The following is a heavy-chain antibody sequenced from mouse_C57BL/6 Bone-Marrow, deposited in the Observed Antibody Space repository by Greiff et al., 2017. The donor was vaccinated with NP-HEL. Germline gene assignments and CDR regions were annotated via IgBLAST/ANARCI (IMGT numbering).Heavy chain of an antibody. Sequence: EVKLQESGPVLVKPGPSVKISCKASGFTFTDYYMHWVKQSHGKSLEWIGLVYPYNGGTSYNQKFKGKATLTVDTSSSTAYMEVNSLTTDDSAVYYGARRGAYGNSPAFYAMDYWGQGTSVTVSS. CDR3: ARRGAYGNSPAFYAMDY. V-gene: IGHV1-36*01. CDR2: VYPYNGGT. D-gene: IGHD2-1*01. CDR1: GFTFTDYY. J-gene: IGHJ4*01.